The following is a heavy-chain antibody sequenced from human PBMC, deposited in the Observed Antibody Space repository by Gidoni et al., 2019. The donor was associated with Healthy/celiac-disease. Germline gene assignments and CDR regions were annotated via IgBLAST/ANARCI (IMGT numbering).Heavy chain of an antibody. D-gene: IGHD6-13*01. J-gene: IGHJ6*02. CDR1: GYTFTSYD. CDR2: MNPNRGNT. CDR3: ARGGGYRVDSPYYYGMDV. Sequence: QVQLVQSGAEVKKPGDSVKVSCKASGYTFTSYDINWVRQATGPGLEWMGWMNPNRGNTGYAQKFLGRVTMTRNTSISTAYMELSSLRSEDTAVYYCARGGGYRVDSPYYYGMDVWGQGTTVTVSS. V-gene: IGHV1-8*01.